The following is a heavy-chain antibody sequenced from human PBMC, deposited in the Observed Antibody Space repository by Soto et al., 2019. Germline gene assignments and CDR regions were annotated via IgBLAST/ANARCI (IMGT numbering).Heavy chain of an antibody. CDR1: GGSISSSSYY. J-gene: IGHJ6*02. CDR3: ASVGATYYYYGMDV. V-gene: IGHV4-39*01. CDR2: IYYSGST. D-gene: IGHD1-26*01. Sequence: SETLSLTCTVSGGSISSSSYYWGWIRQPPGKGLEWIGSIYYSGSTYYNPSLKSRVTISVDTSKNQFSLKMRSVTAADTAVYYCASVGATYYYYGMDVWGQGTTVTSP.